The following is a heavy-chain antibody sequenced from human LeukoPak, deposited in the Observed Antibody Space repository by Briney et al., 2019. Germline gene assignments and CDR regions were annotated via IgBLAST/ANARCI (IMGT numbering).Heavy chain of an antibody. CDR2: IYHSGST. CDR1: GGSISSGGYS. V-gene: IGHV4-30-2*01. Sequence: PSQTLSLTCAVSGGSISSGGYSWSWIRQPPGEGLEWIGYIYHSGSTYYNPSLKSRVTISVDRSKNQFSLKLSSVTAADTAVYYCARAQYYYGSGSYFDYWGQGTLVTVSS. D-gene: IGHD3-10*01. J-gene: IGHJ4*02. CDR3: ARAQYYYGSGSYFDY.